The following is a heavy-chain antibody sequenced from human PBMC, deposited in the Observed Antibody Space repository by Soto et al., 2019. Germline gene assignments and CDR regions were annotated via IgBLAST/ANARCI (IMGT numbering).Heavy chain of an antibody. CDR2: TYYRSKWYN. D-gene: IGHD2-2*01. J-gene: IGHJ3*02. CDR1: GESVSSNSAA. CDR3: AREYFSSTCCYPSDPYDI. Sequence: PSQTLSLTCAISGESVSSNSAAWNWIRQSPSRGLEWLGRTYYRSKWYNDYAVSVKSRITINPDTSKNQFSLQLNSVTPEDTAVYYCAREYFSSTCCYPSDPYDIRSQGTLDT. V-gene: IGHV6-1*01.